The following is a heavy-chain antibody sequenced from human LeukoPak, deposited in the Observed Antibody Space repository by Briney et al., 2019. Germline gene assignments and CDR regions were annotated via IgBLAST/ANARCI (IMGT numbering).Heavy chain of an antibody. CDR3: AASLDLAVYGIDY. CDR1: GFTFSSYA. CDR2: ISGRGEST. V-gene: IGHV3-23*01. J-gene: IGHJ4*02. Sequence: GGSLRLSCAASGFTFSSYAVSWVRQSLGKGLKWVSGISGRGESTYYADSVKGRFTISRDYSKNTVYLQMNSLRAEDTALYYCAASLDLAVYGIDYWGQGTLVTVSS. D-gene: IGHD2-8*02.